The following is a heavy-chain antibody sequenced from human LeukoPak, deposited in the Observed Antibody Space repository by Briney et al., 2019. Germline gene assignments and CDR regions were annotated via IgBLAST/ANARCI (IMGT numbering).Heavy chain of an antibody. CDR3: ARDSPDSYSYFDY. J-gene: IGHJ4*02. CDR2: ITSSSSYK. D-gene: IGHD2-21*02. V-gene: IGHV3-21*01. CDR1: GFMFYTYA. Sequence: KPGGSLRLSCAASGFMFYTYAMNWVRQAPGKGLEWVSSITSSSSYKYYADSVKGRFTISRDNAKNSLYLQMNSLRAEDTAMYYCARDSPDSYSYFDYWGQGTLVTVSS.